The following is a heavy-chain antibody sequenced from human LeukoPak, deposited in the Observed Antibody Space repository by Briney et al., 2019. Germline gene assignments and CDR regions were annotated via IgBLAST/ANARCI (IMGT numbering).Heavy chain of an antibody. CDR2: ISAYNGNT. Sequence: GASVKVSCKASGYTFTSYGISWVRQAPGQGLEWMGWISAYNGNTNYAQKLQGRVTMTTDTSTGTAYMELRSLRSDDTAVYYCARASGIQLWSPGDYWGQGTLVTVSS. CDR3: ARASGIQLWSPGDY. CDR1: GYTFTSYG. J-gene: IGHJ4*02. D-gene: IGHD5-18*01. V-gene: IGHV1-18*01.